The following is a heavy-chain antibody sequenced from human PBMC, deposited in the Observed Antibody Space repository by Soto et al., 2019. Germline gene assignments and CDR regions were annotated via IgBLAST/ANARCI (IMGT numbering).Heavy chain of an antibody. D-gene: IGHD3-22*01. V-gene: IGHV4-34*09. Sequence: PSETLSLTCAVYGGSFSGYYWSWIRQPPGKGLEWIGYIYYSGSTYYNPSLKSRVTISVDTSKNQFSLKLSSVTAADTAVYYCARETYYYDSSGYYEYNWFDPWGQGTLVTVS. CDR3: ARETYYYDSSGYYEYNWFDP. J-gene: IGHJ5*02. CDR1: GGSFSGYY. CDR2: IYYSGST.